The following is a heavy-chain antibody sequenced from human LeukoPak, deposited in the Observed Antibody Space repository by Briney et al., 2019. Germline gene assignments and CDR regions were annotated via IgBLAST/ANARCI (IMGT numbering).Heavy chain of an antibody. CDR1: GYTFTSYD. J-gene: IGHJ3*02. D-gene: IGHD1-1*01. V-gene: IGHV1-8*03. Sequence: GASVKVSCKASGYTFTSYDINWVRQATGQGLEWMGWMNPNSGNTDYAQKFQGRVTITRNTSISTAYMELSSLRSEDTAVYYCARRMRTSRAFDIWGQGTMVTVSS. CDR2: MNPNSGNT. CDR3: ARRMRTSRAFDI.